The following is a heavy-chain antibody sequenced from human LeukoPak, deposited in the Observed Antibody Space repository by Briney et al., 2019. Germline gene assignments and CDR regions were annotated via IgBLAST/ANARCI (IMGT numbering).Heavy chain of an antibody. CDR1: GGSISSYY. V-gene: IGHV4-59*01. Sequence: SETLSLTCTVSGGSISSYYWSWIRQPPGKGLEWIGNIYYSGSTNYNPSLKSRVTISVDTSKNQFSLKLSSVTAADTAVYYCARGAFGGVIVMAFDYWGQGTLVTVSS. J-gene: IGHJ4*02. D-gene: IGHD3-16*02. CDR3: ARGAFGGVIVMAFDY. CDR2: IYYSGST.